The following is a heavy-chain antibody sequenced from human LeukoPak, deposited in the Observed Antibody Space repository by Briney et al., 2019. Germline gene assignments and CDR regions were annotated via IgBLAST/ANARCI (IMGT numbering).Heavy chain of an antibody. J-gene: IGHJ5*02. CDR1: GGSISSSSYY. CDR2: IYYSGST. D-gene: IGHD4-23*01. Sequence: SETLSLTCTVSGGSISSSSYYWGWIRQPPGKGLEWIGSIYYSGSTYCNPSLKSRVTISVDTSKNQFSLKLSSVAAADTAVYYCAREKTVVTYWFDPWGQGTLVTVSS. CDR3: AREKTVVTYWFDP. V-gene: IGHV4-39*07.